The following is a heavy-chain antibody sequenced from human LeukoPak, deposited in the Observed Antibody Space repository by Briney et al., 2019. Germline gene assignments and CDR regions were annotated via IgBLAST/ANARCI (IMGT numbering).Heavy chain of an antibody. CDR2: IYHSGST. Sequence: PSETLSLTCTVSGGSIRSSYYYWGWIRQPPGKGLEWIGYIYHSGSTYYNPSLKSRVTISVDRSKNQFSLKLSSVTAADTAVYYCARTSIAARRANAFDIWGQGTMVTVSS. V-gene: IGHV4-39*07. J-gene: IGHJ3*02. CDR3: ARTSIAARRANAFDI. CDR1: GGSIRSSYYY. D-gene: IGHD6-6*01.